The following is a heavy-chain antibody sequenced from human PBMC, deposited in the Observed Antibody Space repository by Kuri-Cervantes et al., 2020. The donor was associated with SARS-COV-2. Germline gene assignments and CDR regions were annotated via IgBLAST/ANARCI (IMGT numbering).Heavy chain of an antibody. D-gene: IGHD6-13*01. CDR1: GFTFSSYW. V-gene: IGHV3-74*01. CDR3: ARCHSSSWFDYFDY. J-gene: IGHJ4*02. CDR2: INSVGSST. Sequence: GRSLRLSCEASGFTFSSYWRHWVRQAPGKGLVWVSRINSVGSSTSYADSVKGRFTISRDNSKNTLYLQMNSLRAEDTAVYYFARCHSSSWFDYFDYWGQGTLVTVSS.